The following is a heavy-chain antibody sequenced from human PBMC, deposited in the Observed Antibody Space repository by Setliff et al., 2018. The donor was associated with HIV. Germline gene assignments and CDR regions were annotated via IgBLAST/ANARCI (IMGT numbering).Heavy chain of an antibody. Sequence: GGSLRLSCAASGFTFSSYAVHWVRQAPGKGLEWVAVISYEEKNKYYADSVKGRFIISRDNSKNTLYLQMNSLRGEDTAVYYCHYFMDVWGKGTTVTVSS. CDR2: ISYEEKNK. CDR1: GFTFSSYA. CDR3: HYFMDV. V-gene: IGHV3-30*07. J-gene: IGHJ6*03.